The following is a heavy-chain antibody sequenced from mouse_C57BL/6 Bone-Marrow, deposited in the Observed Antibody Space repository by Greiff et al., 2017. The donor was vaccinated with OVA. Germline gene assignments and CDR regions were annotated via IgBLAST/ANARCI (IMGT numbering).Heavy chain of an antibody. D-gene: IGHD1-1*01. V-gene: IGHV1-69*01. CDR2: IDPSDSYT. Sequence: VKLQQPGAELVIPGASVKLSCKASGYTFTSYWMHWVKQRPGQGLEWIGEIDPSDSYTNYNQKFKGKSTLTVDKSSSTAYMQLSSLTSEDSAVYYCARFTTVVDYWGQGTTLAVSS. CDR1: GYTFTSYW. J-gene: IGHJ2*01. CDR3: ARFTTVVDY.